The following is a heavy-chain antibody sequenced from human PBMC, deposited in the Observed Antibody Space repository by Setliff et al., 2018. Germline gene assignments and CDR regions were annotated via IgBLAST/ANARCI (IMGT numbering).Heavy chain of an antibody. J-gene: IGHJ5*02. V-gene: IGHV1-3*01. D-gene: IGHD3-3*01. CDR3: ARDTYIGDFWSGYYIQGQFDP. CDR1: GDTSTTYA. CDR2: INAGNGNI. Sequence: ASVKVSCKASGDTSTTYAIRWVRQAPGQGLEWMGWINAGNGNIRYSQNFQGRVTITRDTSASTAYMELSSLRSEDTAVYYCARDTYIGDFWSGYYIQGQFDPWGQGTLVTVSS.